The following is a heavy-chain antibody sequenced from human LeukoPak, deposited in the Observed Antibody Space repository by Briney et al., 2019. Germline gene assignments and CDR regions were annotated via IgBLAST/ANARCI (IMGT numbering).Heavy chain of an antibody. CDR2: ISYDGSNK. CDR3: ARLYSSSPGAFDI. J-gene: IGHJ3*02. D-gene: IGHD6-6*01. Sequence: GRSLRLSCAASGFTFSSYAMHWVRQAPGKGLEWVAVISYDGSNKYYADSVKGRFTISRDNAKNSLYLQMNSLRAEDTAVYYCARLYSSSPGAFDIWGQGTMVTVSS. V-gene: IGHV3-30-3*01. CDR1: GFTFSSYA.